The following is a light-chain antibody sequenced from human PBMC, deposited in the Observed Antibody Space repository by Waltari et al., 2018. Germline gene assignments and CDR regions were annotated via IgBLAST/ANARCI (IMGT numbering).Light chain of an antibody. J-gene: IGKJ1*01. CDR3: QQGKTFPWT. CDR2: AVR. CDR1: QSVDTY. V-gene: IGKV1-12*01. Sequence: DIQKTQSPSSLSASVGDTVTITCRASQSVDTYLAWYQQRPGKAPALLISAVRDLQSGVPSRFSGSGYGTHFTLNINSLQPEDFATYYCQQGKTFPWTFGQGTKVEI.